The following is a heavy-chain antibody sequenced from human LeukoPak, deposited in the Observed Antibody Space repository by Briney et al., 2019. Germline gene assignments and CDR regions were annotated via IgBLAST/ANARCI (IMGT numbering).Heavy chain of an antibody. CDR3: AKGDYIFTGYYSGLKAFDY. D-gene: IGHD3-9*01. CDR1: GFTFSSYT. Sequence: GGSLRLSCAASGFTFSSYTMHWVRQAPGKGLEWVASISYDGSNKYYADSVKGRFTISRDNSKNSLYLQMNGLRAEDTAVYYCAKGDYIFTGYYSGLKAFDYWGQGTLVTVSS. J-gene: IGHJ4*02. CDR2: ISYDGSNK. V-gene: IGHV3-30*04.